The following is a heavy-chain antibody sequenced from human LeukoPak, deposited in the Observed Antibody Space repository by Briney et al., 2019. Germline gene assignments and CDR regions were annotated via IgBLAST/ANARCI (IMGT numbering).Heavy chain of an antibody. J-gene: IGHJ4*02. Sequence: SETLSLTCAVYGGSFSGYYWNWIRQPPGKGLEWIGEINHSGSTNYNPSLKSRVTISVDTSKNQFSLKLSSVTAADTAVYYCARYMVRGVIGFDYWGQGTLVTVSS. CDR1: GGSFSGYY. V-gene: IGHV4-34*01. CDR3: ARYMVRGVIGFDY. CDR2: INHSGST. D-gene: IGHD3-10*01.